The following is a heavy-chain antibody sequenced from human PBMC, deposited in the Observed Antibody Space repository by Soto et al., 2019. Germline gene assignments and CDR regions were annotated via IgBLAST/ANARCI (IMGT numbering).Heavy chain of an antibody. J-gene: IGHJ4*02. D-gene: IGHD3-3*01. V-gene: IGHV1-46*01. CDR3: ARGGATLFGVIDS. CDR1: GYSFFSYY. Sequence: ASVKVSCKASGYSFFSYYIHWVRQAPGQGLEWMGRFLASGGNTDYAQRFRGRISMTRDTSTTNTVSLELTSLTSDDTAVYYCARGGATLFGVIDSWGQGTRVTVSS. CDR2: FLASGGNT.